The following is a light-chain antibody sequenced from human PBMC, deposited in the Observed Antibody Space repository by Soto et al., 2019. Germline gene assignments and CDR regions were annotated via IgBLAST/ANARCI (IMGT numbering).Light chain of an antibody. V-gene: IGKV3-11*01. CDR2: DAS. CDR1: QSVSRY. J-gene: IGKJ1*01. CDR3: QQRSNWPPIT. Sequence: EIAMTQSPATLSVSPGERATLSCRASQSVSRYLAWYQQKPGQAPRLLIYDASNRATGIPARFSGSGSGTDFTLTISSLEPEDFAVYYCQQRSNWPPITFGQGTKVDIK.